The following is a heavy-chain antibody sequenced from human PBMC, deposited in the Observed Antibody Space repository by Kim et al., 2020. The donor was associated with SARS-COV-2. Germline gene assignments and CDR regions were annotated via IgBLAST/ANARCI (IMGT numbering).Heavy chain of an antibody. CDR3: ARGGRKDDYGDYVDAGGRPYYYYYGMDV. D-gene: IGHD4-17*01. V-gene: IGHV1-18*01. Sequence: ASVKVSCKASGYTFTSYGISWVRQAPGQGLEWMGWISAYNGNTNYAQKLQGRVTMTTDTSTSTAYMELRSLRSDDTAVYYCARGGRKDDYGDYVDAGGRPYYYYYGMDVWGQGTTVTVSS. CDR2: ISAYNGNT. J-gene: IGHJ6*02. CDR1: GYTFTSYG.